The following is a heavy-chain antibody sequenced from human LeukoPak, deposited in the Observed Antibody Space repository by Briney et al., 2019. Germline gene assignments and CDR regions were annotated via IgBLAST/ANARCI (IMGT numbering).Heavy chain of an antibody. CDR2: INPNSGGT. D-gene: IGHD3-9*01. CDR3: ARGWDDILTGYYFDY. V-gene: IGHV1-2*02. Sequence: GESLKVSCKASGYTFTGYYMHWVRQAPGQGLEWMGWINPNSGGTNYAQKFQGRVTMTRDTSISTAYMELSRLRSDDTAVYYCARGWDDILTGYYFDYWGQGTLVTVSS. J-gene: IGHJ4*02. CDR1: GYTFTGYY.